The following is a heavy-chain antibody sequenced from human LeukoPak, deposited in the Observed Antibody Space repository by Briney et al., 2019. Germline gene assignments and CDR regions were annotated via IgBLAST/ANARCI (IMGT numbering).Heavy chain of an antibody. CDR1: GFTFSSYA. CDR2: IKQDGSEK. J-gene: IGHJ4*02. D-gene: IGHD5-12*01. V-gene: IGHV3-7*01. CDR3: ARAKYSGYDNFDY. Sequence: GGSLRLSCAASGFTFSSYAMSWVRQAPGKGLEWVANIKQDGSEKYYVDSVKGRFTISRDNAKNSLYLQMNSLRAEDTAVYYCARAKYSGYDNFDYWGQGTLVTVSS.